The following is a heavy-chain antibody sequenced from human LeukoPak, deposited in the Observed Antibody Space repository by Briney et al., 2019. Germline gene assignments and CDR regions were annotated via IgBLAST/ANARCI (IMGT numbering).Heavy chain of an antibody. Sequence: PAQTLSLTCTVSGGSITTGTYYWSWLRQPAGKGLEWIVRVHTSGGTNYDPSLKSRIASSIGTSKNQFSLRLTSVTAADTAVYFCAGGGSRTLGSWGQGILVTVSP. CDR2: VHTSGGT. J-gene: IGHJ5*02. CDR1: GGSITTGTYY. V-gene: IGHV4-61*02. D-gene: IGHD1-26*01. CDR3: AGGGSRTLGS.